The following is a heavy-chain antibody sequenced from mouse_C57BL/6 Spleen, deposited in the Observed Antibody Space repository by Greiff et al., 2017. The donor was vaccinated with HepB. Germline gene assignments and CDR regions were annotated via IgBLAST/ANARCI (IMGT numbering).Heavy chain of an antibody. J-gene: IGHJ3*01. CDR3: ARSAYYGSSYWFAY. Sequence: VQLQQSGAELVMPGASVKLSCKASGYTFTSYWMHWVKQRPGQGLEWIGEIDPSDSYTNYNQKFKGKSTLTVDKSSSTAYMQLSSLTSEDSAGYYCARSAYYGSSYWFAYWGQRTLVTVSA. CDR2: IDPSDSYT. D-gene: IGHD1-1*01. V-gene: IGHV1-69*01. CDR1: GYTFTSYW.